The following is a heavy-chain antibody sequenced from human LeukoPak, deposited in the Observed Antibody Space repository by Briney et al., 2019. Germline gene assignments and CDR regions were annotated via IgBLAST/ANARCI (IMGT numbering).Heavy chain of an antibody. D-gene: IGHD4-17*01. CDR1: GYTFTAYY. Sequence: ASVKVSCKASGYTFTAYYMHWVRQAPGQGLEWMGWINPNSGGTNYAQKFQGRVTMTRDTSISTAYMELSRLRSDDTAVYYCARVPHDYGDYGEDYWGQGTLVTVSS. CDR2: INPNSGGT. CDR3: ARVPHDYGDYGEDY. V-gene: IGHV1-2*02. J-gene: IGHJ4*02.